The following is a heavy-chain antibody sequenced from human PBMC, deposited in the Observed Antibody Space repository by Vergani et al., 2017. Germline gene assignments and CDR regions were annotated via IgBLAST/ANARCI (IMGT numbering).Heavy chain of an antibody. Sequence: QVQLQESGPGLVKPSQTLSLTCTVSGGSISSGSYYWSWIRQPPGKGLEWIGYIYYSGSTNYNPSLKSRVTISVDTSKNQFSLKLSSVTAADTAVYYCARAGYSSGWPSDYWGQGTLVTVSS. J-gene: IGHJ4*02. CDR1: GGSISSGSYY. CDR3: ARAGYSSGWPSDY. V-gene: IGHV4-61*01. D-gene: IGHD6-19*01. CDR2: IYYSGST.